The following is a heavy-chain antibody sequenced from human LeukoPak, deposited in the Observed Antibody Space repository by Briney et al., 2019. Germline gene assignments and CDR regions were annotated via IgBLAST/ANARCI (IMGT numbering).Heavy chain of an antibody. CDR3: AKALRIQLWTYFDY. V-gene: IGHV3-23*01. J-gene: IGHJ4*02. Sequence: GGSLRLSCAASGFTFSSYAMSWVRQAPGKGLEWVSAISGSGGSTYYADSVKGRFTTSRDNSKNTLYLQMNSLRAEDTAVYYCAKALRIQLWTYFDYWGQGTLSPSPQ. CDR2: ISGSGGST. CDR1: GFTFSSYA. D-gene: IGHD5-18*01.